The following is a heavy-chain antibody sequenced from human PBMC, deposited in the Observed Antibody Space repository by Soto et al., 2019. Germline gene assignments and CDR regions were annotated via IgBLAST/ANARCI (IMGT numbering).Heavy chain of an antibody. CDR1: GLSFRDAW. CDR3: TWMNTVTSVYN. V-gene: IGHV3-15*01. D-gene: IGHD4-17*01. J-gene: IGHJ4*02. Sequence: EAQLVDSGGGLVKPGESLTLSCEVSGLSFRDAWLTWVRQAPGKGLEWVGHSRGGGGTADYAAPVQGRFRISRDLSKNTMYLQMNSLQPDDTGSYYCTWMNTVTSVYNWGRGTLVTVSS. CDR2: SRGGGGTA.